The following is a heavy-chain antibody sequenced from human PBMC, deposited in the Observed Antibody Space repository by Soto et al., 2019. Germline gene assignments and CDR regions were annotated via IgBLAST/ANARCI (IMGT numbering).Heavy chain of an antibody. V-gene: IGHV1-18*04. J-gene: IGHJ5*02. D-gene: IGHD5-18*01. CDR2: ISACNGNT. CDR3: ARVAYSYGLNWFDP. CDR1: GYTFTSYG. Sequence: ASVKVSCKASGYTFTSYGISWVRQAPGQGLEWMGWISACNGNTNYAQKLQGRVTMTTDTSTSTAYMELRSLRSDDTAVYYCARVAYSYGLNWFDPWGQGTLVTVSS.